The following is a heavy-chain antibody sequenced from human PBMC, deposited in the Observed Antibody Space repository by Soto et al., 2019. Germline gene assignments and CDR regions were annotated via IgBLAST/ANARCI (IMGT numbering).Heavy chain of an antibody. Sequence: SETLSLTCTVSGGSISSYYWSWIRQPPGKGLEWIGYIYYSGSTNYNPSLKSRVTISVDTSKNQFSLKLSSVTAADTAVYYCARTGRRYFDPELYYFDYWGQGTLVTVSS. CDR2: IYYSGST. D-gene: IGHD3-9*01. CDR1: GGSISSYY. J-gene: IGHJ4*02. CDR3: ARTGRRYFDPELYYFDY. V-gene: IGHV4-59*01.